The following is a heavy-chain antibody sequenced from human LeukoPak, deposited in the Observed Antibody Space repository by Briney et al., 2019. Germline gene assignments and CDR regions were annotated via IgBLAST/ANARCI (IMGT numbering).Heavy chain of an antibody. CDR3: ATQLACSSTSCYSF. CDR1: GYTLTELS. V-gene: IGHV1-24*01. Sequence: ASVKVSCKVSGYTLTELSMHWVRQAPGKGLEWMGGFDPEDGETIYAQKFQGRVTMTEDTSTDTAYMELSSLRSEDTAVYYCATQLACSSTSCYSFWGQGTLVTVSS. J-gene: IGHJ4*02. D-gene: IGHD2-2*01. CDR2: FDPEDGET.